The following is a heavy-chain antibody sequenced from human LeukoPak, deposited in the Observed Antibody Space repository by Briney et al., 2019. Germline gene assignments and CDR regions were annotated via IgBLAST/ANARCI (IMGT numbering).Heavy chain of an antibody. CDR3: AKLGALITMISPWDY. CDR2: ISGSGGST. CDR1: GFTFSSYA. Sequence: GGSLRLSCAASGFTFSSYAMSWVRQAPGKGLEWVSTISGSGGSTYYADSVKGRFTISRDTSKNTLYLQMNSLRAEDTAVYYCAKLGALITMISPWDYWGQGTLVTVSS. V-gene: IGHV3-23*01. D-gene: IGHD3-22*01. J-gene: IGHJ4*02.